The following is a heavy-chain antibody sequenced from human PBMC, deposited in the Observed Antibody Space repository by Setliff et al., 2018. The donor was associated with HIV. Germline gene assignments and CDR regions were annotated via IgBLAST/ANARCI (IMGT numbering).Heavy chain of an antibody. Sequence: SETLSLPCAVSGGSISSSNWWSWVRHPPGKGQEWIGEIYHSGSTNYNPSLKSRGTISVAKSKNQFSLKLSSVTAADTAVYYCARDRPYSGYPDWGQGTLVTV. D-gene: IGHD5-12*01. V-gene: IGHV4-4*02. CDR2: IYHSGST. CDR3: ARDRPYSGYPD. CDR1: GGSISSSNW. J-gene: IGHJ4*02.